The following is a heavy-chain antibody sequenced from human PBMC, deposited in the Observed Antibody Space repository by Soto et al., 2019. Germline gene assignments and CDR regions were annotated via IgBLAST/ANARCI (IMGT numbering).Heavy chain of an antibody. D-gene: IGHD6-13*01. V-gene: IGHV1-18*01. CDR3: XXXSSSSCHDY. CDR1: GYTFTSYG. J-gene: IGHJ4*02. Sequence: QVQLVQSGAEVKKPGASVKVSCKASGYTFTSYGISWVRQAPGQGLEWMGWISAYNGNTNYAQKLQGRVTMTTDTXXXXXXXXXXXXXXXXXXXXXXXXXSSSSCHDYWGQGTLVTVSS. CDR2: ISAYNGNT.